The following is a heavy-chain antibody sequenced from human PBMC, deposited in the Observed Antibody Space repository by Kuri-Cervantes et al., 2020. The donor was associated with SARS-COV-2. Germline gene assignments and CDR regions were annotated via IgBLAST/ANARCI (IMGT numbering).Heavy chain of an antibody. CDR2: IIPILGIA. Sequence: SVKVSCKASGGTFSSYAISWVRQAPGQGLEWMGRIIPILGIANYAQKFQGRVTITADKSTSTAYMELSSLRSEDTAVYYCARDSTSSSFDYWGHGTLVTVSS. D-gene: IGHD6-13*01. V-gene: IGHV1-69*04. CDR1: GGTFSSYA. CDR3: ARDSTSSSFDY. J-gene: IGHJ4*01.